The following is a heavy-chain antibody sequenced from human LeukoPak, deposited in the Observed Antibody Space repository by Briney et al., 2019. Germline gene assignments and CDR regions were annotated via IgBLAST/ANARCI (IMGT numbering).Heavy chain of an antibody. D-gene: IGHD6-19*01. V-gene: IGHV4-34*01. CDR1: GGSFSGYY. J-gene: IGHJ4*02. Sequence: SETLSLTCAVYGGSFSGYYWSWIRQPPGKGLEWIGEINHSGSTNYNPSLKSRVTMSVDTSKNQFSLKLSSVTAADTAVYYCARVESSGWYNYWGQGTLVTVSS. CDR3: ARVESSGWYNY. CDR2: INHSGST.